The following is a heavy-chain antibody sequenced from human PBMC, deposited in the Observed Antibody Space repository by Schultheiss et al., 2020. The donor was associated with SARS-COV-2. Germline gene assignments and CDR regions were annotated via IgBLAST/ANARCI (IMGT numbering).Heavy chain of an antibody. CDR2: IRSKAYGGTT. J-gene: IGHJ6*02. CDR1: GFTFSSYA. V-gene: IGHV3-49*04. CDR3: TRDLETKYQLLVGAMLYYYGMDV. D-gene: IGHD2-2*01. Sequence: GGSLRLSCAASGFTFSSYAMSWVRQAPGKGLEWVGFIRSKAYGGTTEYAASVKGRFTISRDDSKSIAYLQMNSLKTEDTAVYYCTRDLETKYQLLVGAMLYYYGMDVWGQGTTVTVSS.